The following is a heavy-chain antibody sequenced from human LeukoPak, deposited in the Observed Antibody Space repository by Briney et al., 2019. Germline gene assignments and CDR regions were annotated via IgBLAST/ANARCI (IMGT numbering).Heavy chain of an antibody. Sequence: PGGSLRLSCAASGFTFSSYWMSWVRQAPGKGLEWVANIKQDGSEKYYVDSVKGRFTISRDNAKNSLYLQMNSLRAEDTAVYYCASWGAAAEYYYYYGMDVWGQGTTVAVSS. V-gene: IGHV3-7*01. CDR3: ASWGAAAEYYYYYGMDV. D-gene: IGHD6-13*01. CDR2: IKQDGSEK. J-gene: IGHJ6*02. CDR1: GFTFSSYW.